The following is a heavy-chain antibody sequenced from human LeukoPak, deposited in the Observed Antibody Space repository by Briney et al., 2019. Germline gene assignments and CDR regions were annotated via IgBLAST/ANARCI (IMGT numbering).Heavy chain of an antibody. D-gene: IGHD5-12*01. CDR1: GFTFSNYA. V-gene: IGHV3-30-3*01. J-gene: IGHJ4*02. CDR2: ISYDGSNR. Sequence: GGSLRLSCAASGFTFSNYAMHWVHQAPGKGLEWVAVISYDGSNRYYADSVKGRFTISRDNPKNTLYLQMNSLRAEDTAVYYCAKRGSRWLQKCHIDYWGQGTLVTVSS. CDR3: AKRGSRWLQKCHIDY.